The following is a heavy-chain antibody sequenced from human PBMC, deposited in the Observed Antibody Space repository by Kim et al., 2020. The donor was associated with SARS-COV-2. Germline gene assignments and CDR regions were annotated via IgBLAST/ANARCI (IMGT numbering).Heavy chain of an antibody. Sequence: SETLSLTCSVFGGSISSSYYYWDWFRQPPGKGLEWIGSLYYGGNTYYNSSLKSRVTISVDTSKNQFSLKLSSVTAADTSVYFCASRSGYPFRFAYWGQGT. CDR2: LYYGGNT. CDR1: GGSISSSYYY. V-gene: IGHV4-39*07. CDR3: ASRSGYPFRFAY. J-gene: IGHJ4*02. D-gene: IGHD5-12*01.